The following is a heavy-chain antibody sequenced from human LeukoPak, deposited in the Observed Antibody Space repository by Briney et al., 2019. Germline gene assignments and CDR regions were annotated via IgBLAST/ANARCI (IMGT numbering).Heavy chain of an antibody. Sequence: PGGSLRLSCAASGFTFSSYAMSWVRQAPGKGLEWVSAISGSGGSTYYADSVKGRFTISRDNSKNTLYLQMNSLRAEDTAVYYCAKKPPCCSSTSCYYFDYWGQGTLVTVSS. V-gene: IGHV3-23*01. J-gene: IGHJ4*02. CDR1: GFTFSSYA. D-gene: IGHD2-2*01. CDR2: ISGSGGST. CDR3: AKKPPCCSSTSCYYFDY.